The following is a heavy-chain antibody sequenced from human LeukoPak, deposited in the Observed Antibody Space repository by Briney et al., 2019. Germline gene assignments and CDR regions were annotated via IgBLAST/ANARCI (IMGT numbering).Heavy chain of an antibody. CDR1: GFTFSNAW. J-gene: IGHJ5*02. V-gene: IGHV3-21*01. D-gene: IGHD3-22*01. Sequence: GGSLRLSCAASGFTFSNAWMNWVRQAPGKGLEWVSSISSSSTYIKYAGSVKGRFTISRDNAKNSLYLQMNSLRAEDTAVYYCARFSNYYDSSGHNWFDPWGQGTLVTVSS. CDR2: ISSSSTYI. CDR3: ARFSNYYDSSGHNWFDP.